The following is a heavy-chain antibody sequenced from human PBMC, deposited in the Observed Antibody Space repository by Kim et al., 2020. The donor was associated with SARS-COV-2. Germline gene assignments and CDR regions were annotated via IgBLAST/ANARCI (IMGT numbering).Heavy chain of an antibody. CDR3: ARVGGYYDFWSGYYTGARYFDL. D-gene: IGHD3-3*01. Sequence: SVKVSCKASGGTFSSYAISWVRQAPGQGLEWMGGIIPIFGTANYAQKFQGRVTITADESTSTAYMELSSLRSEDTAVYYCARVGGYYDFWSGYYTGARYFDLWGRGTLVTVSS. CDR2: IIPIFGTA. V-gene: IGHV1-69*13. J-gene: IGHJ2*01. CDR1: GGTFSSYA.